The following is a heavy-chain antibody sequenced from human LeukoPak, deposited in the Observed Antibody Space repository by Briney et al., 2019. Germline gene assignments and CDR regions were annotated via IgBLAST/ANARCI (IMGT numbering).Heavy chain of an antibody. J-gene: IGHJ4*02. Sequence: GASVKVSCKASGGTFSRFAISWVRQAPGQGLEWMGGVNPIFRTTKYAQKFQGRVTIATDESTTTAYMELNSLTSEDTAVYYCTRGVSGSDYIWGSYRPSRLDDDSGYPYHFDNWGQGTLVTVSS. D-gene: IGHD3-16*02. CDR2: VNPIFRTT. CDR3: TRGVSGSDYIWGSYRPSRLDDDSGYPYHFDN. V-gene: IGHV1-69*05. CDR1: GGTFSRFA.